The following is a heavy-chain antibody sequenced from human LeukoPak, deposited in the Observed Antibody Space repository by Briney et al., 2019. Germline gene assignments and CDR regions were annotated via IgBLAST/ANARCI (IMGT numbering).Heavy chain of an antibody. CDR1: GFTFSSYW. Sequence: GGSLRLSCAASGFTFSSYWMSWVRQAPGKGLEWVANIKQDGSEKYYVDSVKGRFTISRDNAKNSLYLQMNSLRAEDTAVYYCARIRGMTTVTTGEIDYWGQGTLVTVSS. CDR2: IKQDGSEK. D-gene: IGHD4-17*01. CDR3: ARIRGMTTVTTGEIDY. V-gene: IGHV3-7*01. J-gene: IGHJ4*02.